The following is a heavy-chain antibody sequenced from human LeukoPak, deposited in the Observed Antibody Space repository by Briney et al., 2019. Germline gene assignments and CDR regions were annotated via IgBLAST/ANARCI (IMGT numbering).Heavy chain of an antibody. CDR1: GFTFSTYT. J-gene: IGHJ3*02. D-gene: IGHD6-13*01. CDR2: VIGSNSYT. Sequence: GGSLRLSCAASGFTFSTYTMNWVRQAPGKGLQWASSVIGSNSYTYYADSVRGRFTISRDNAKNSLYLQMNSLRADDTAVYYCARARLAAAGTGAFDIWGQGTMLTVSS. CDR3: ARARLAAAGTGAFDI. V-gene: IGHV3-21*01.